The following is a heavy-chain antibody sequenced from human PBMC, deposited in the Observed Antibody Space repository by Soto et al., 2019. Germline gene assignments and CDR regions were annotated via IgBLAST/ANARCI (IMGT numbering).Heavy chain of an antibody. V-gene: IGHV3-23*01. CDR2: ISGSGGST. D-gene: IGHD3-10*01. J-gene: IGHJ4*02. CDR3: AKDLLRMVRGVIKEGGALDY. CDR1: GFTFSSYA. Sequence: GGSLRLSCAASGFTFSSYAMSWVRQAPGKGLEWVSAISGSGGSTYYADSVKGRFTISRDNSKNTLYLQMNSLRAEDTAVYYCAKDLLRMVRGVIKEGGALDYWGQGTLVTVSS.